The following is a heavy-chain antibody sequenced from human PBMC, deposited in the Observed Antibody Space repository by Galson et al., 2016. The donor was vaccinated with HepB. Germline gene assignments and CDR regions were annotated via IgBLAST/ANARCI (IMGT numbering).Heavy chain of an antibody. V-gene: IGHV3-23*01. D-gene: IGHD1-26*01. CDR1: GFTFSTYA. Sequence: SLRLSCAASGFTFSTYAMSWVRQAPGKGPEWVSAISGDGATTFYADSVRDRFIISRDNSKNTLYLQMNSLRAEDTAVYSCARGSDVGSFWGQGTLVTVSS. CDR3: ARGSDVGSF. J-gene: IGHJ4*02. CDR2: ISGDGATT.